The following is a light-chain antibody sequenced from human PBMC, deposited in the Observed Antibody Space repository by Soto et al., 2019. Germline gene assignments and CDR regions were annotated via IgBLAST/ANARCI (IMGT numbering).Light chain of an antibody. Sequence: EIVLTQSPGSLSLSPGERATLSCRASQSVSSTYLAWYQQKPGQAPRLLIHAASSRATGVPDRFSGSGSGTDFTLTINRLEAEDSAVYYCQQYDSPPLTFGGGTKVEIK. CDR3: QQYDSPPLT. CDR1: QSVSSTY. V-gene: IGKV3-20*01. J-gene: IGKJ4*01. CDR2: AAS.